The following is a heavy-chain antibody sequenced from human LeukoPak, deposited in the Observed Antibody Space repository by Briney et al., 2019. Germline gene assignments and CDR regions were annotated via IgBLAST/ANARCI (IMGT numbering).Heavy chain of an antibody. V-gene: IGHV3-23*01. CDR3: AKDRERITIFGVARRNVHYYYYGMDV. CDR2: ISGSGGST. Sequence: PGGSLRLSCAASGFTFSSYAMSWVRQAPGKGLEWVSAISGSGGSTYYADSVKGRFTISRDNSKNTLYLQMNSLRAEDTAVYYCAKDRERITIFGVARRNVHYYYYGMDVWGQGTTVTVSS. J-gene: IGHJ6*02. CDR1: GFTFSSYA. D-gene: IGHD3-3*01.